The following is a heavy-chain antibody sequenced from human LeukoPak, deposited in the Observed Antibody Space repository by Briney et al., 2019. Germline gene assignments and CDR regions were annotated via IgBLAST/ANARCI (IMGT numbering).Heavy chain of an antibody. V-gene: IGHV1-69*04. CDR1: GGTFSSYA. D-gene: IGHD3-3*01. CDR3: ARVGFWSGYPMPPTDY. Sequence: SVKVSCKASGGTFSSYAISWVRQAPGQGLEWMGRIIPIFGIANYAQKFQGRVTITADKSTSTAYMELSSLRSEDTAVYYCARVGFWSGYPMPPTDYWGQGILVTVSS. J-gene: IGHJ4*02. CDR2: IIPIFGIA.